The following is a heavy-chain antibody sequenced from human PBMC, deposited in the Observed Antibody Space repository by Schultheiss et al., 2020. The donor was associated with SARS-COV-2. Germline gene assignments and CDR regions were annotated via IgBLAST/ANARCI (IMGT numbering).Heavy chain of an antibody. Sequence: LSLTCAASGFTFSSYSMNWVRQAPGKGLEWVSYISSSSSTIYYADSVKGRFTISRDNAKNSLYLQMNGLRAEDTAVYYCARDKDFRAWGQGTLVTVSS. J-gene: IGHJ5*02. CDR3: ARDKDFRA. CDR1: GFTFSSYS. D-gene: IGHD3-10*01. CDR2: ISSSSSTI. V-gene: IGHV3-48*04.